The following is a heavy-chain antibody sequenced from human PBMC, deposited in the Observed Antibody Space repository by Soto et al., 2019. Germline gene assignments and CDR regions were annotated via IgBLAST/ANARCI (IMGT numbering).Heavy chain of an antibody. J-gene: IGHJ6*02. D-gene: IGHD6-6*01. CDR1: GYTFTGYY. CDR2: INPNSGGT. Sequence: ASVKVSCKASGYTFTGYYMHWVRQAPGQGLEWMGWINPNSGGTNYAQKFQGRVAMTRDTSISTAYMELSRLRSDDTAVYYCARELVAARTQGRPAGYYYYGMGVWGQGTTVTVSS. CDR3: ARELVAARTQGRPAGYYYYGMGV. V-gene: IGHV1-2*02.